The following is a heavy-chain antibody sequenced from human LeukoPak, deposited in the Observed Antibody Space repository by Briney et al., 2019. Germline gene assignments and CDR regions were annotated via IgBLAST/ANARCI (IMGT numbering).Heavy chain of an antibody. CDR1: GYTFTGYY. D-gene: IGHD6-19*01. CDR3: AREEGGSGWYIKYNWFDP. V-gene: IGHV1-2*02. J-gene: IGHJ5*02. Sequence: GASVKVSCKASGYTFTGYYMHWLRQAPGQGLEWMGWINPNSGCTNYAQKFQGRVTMTRDTSISTAYMELSRLRSDDTAVYYCAREEGGSGWYIKYNWFDPWGQGTLVTVSS. CDR2: INPNSGCT.